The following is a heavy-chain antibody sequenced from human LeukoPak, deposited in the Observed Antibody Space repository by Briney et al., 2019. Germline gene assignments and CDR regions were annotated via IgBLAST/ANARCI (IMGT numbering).Heavy chain of an antibody. CDR3: ARDTTMVIAARRGQGGFDI. Sequence: SETLSLTCTVSGGSIGSSSYYWGWIRQPPGKGLEWIGSIYYSGSTYYNPSLKSRVTISVDTSKNQFSLKLSSVTAADTAVYYCARDTTMVIAARRGQGGFDIWGQGTMVTVSS. CDR1: GGSIGSSSYY. J-gene: IGHJ3*02. CDR2: IYYSGST. D-gene: IGHD6-6*01. V-gene: IGHV4-39*07.